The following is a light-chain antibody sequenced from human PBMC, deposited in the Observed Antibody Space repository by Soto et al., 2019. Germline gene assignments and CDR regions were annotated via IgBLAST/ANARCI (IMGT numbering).Light chain of an antibody. CDR1: QSVSSSY. J-gene: IGKJ1*01. CDR2: GAS. CDR3: QHYGSSLWT. Sequence: EIVLTQSPGTLSVSPGERATLSCRVSQSVSSSYLAWYQQKPGQAPRLLIYGASSRATGIPDRFSGSGSGTDFTLTISRLEPEDFAVYYCQHYGSSLWTFGQGTKVEIK. V-gene: IGKV3-20*01.